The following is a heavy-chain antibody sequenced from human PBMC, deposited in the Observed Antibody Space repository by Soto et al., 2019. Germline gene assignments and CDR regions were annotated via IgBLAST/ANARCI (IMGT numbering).Heavy chain of an antibody. CDR3: VRVETPPGIWGAFDI. D-gene: IGHD2-15*01. V-gene: IGHV3-53*04. Sequence: VQLVESGGGLVQPGGSLRLSCADSAFTVSRNYMSWVRHAPGKGLEWVSVIYSGGNTYYADSVKGRFTISRHNSKNTLYLQMNSLRAEDTAVYYSVRVETPPGIWGAFDIWGQGTMVTVSS. CDR2: IYSGGNT. J-gene: IGHJ3*02. CDR1: AFTVSRNY.